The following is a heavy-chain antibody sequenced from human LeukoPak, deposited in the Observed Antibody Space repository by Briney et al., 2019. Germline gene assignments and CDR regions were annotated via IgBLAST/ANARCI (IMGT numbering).Heavy chain of an antibody. CDR2: IYYSGSS. J-gene: IGHJ4*02. CDR3: ARNRASGTPYFDY. V-gene: IGHV4-59*08. Sequence: PSETLSLTCPISRGSISGFYRSWIRQPPGKGLDGIGYIYYSGSSNYNPSLESRLTRSVDASKDQSTLKLSSVAAADTAVYYCARNRASGTPYFDYWGQGLLVTVSS. CDR1: RGSISGFY. D-gene: IGHD3-10*01.